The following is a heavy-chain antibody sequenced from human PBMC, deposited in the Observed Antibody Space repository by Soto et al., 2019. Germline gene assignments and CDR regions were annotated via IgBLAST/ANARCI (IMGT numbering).Heavy chain of an antibody. CDR2: VFDSGST. CDR1: GGSMSGYH. CDR3: ASCLNSAGSCLRFLR. J-gene: IGHJ1*01. V-gene: IGHV4-59*12. Sequence: QVQLQESGPGLMKPSETLSLICTVSGGSMSGYHWTWIRQSPGKEMEFIGSVFDSGSTKSNPSLRSRVAISMDASKRQFSLTLSSVTAADTAVYYCASCLNSAGSCLRFLRWGQGTLVTVS. D-gene: IGHD2-15*01.